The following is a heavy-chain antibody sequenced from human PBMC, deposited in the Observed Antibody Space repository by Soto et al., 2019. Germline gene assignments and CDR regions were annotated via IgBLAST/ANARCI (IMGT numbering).Heavy chain of an antibody. D-gene: IGHD6-13*01. V-gene: IGHV3-33*01. CDR3: ARDPGYSSSWTDY. Sequence: QVQLVESGGGVVQPGRSLRLSCAASGFTFSSYGMHWVRQAPGKGLEWVAVIWYDGSNKYYADSVKGRFTISRDNSKNTLYLQMNSLRDEDTAVYYCARDPGYSSSWTDYWGQGTLVTVSS. CDR1: GFTFSSYG. CDR2: IWYDGSNK. J-gene: IGHJ4*02.